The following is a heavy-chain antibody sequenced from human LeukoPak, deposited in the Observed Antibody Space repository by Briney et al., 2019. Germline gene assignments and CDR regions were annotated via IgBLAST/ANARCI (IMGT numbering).Heavy chain of an antibody. CDR1: GFTFSNHA. CDR3: VRQQTPHGNFDY. D-gene: IGHD1-26*01. Sequence: GGSLRLSCATSGFTFSNHAMHWVRQATGEGLEWVSAIGTAGDTFYPGSVKGRFTISRENAKNSLSLQMNSLRAEDTAVYYCVRQQTPHGNFDYWGQGTLVTVSS. CDR2: IGTAGDT. J-gene: IGHJ4*02. V-gene: IGHV3-13*01.